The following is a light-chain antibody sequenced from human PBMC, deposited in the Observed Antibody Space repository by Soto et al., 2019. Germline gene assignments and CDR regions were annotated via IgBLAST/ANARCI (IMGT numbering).Light chain of an antibody. CDR3: QQYNSYSWT. V-gene: IGKV1-5*01. CDR1: QSISSW. CDR2: DAS. J-gene: IGKJ1*01. Sequence: DIQMTQSPSTLSASVGDRVTITCRASQSISSWLAWYQQKPGKAPKLLIYDASSLESGVPSRYSGSGSGTEFTLTISSLQPDDFATYYFQQYNSYSWTFGRGTKVEIK.